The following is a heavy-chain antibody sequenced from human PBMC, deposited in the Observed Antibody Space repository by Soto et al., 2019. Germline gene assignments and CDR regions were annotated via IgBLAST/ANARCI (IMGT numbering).Heavy chain of an antibody. CDR3: ARNYDFWSGYIPWY. V-gene: IGHV1-46*03. J-gene: IGHJ4*02. Sequence: DSVKISCKASGYTFASHYIHWVRQAPGQGLEWMGIINPSGGSTSYAQKFQGRVTMTRDTSTSTLYMELSSLRSEDTAVYYCARNYDFWSGYIPWYWGQGTLVTVSS. D-gene: IGHD3-3*01. CDR2: INPSGGST. CDR1: GYTFASHY.